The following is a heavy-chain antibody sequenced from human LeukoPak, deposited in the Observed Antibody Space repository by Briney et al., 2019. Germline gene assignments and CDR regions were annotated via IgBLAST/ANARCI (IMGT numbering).Heavy chain of an antibody. Sequence: PGGSLRLSCAASGFTFSSYAMHWVRQAPGKGLEWGAFISYDGTNKYYADSVKGRFTISRDNSKNTLYVQISSLRAEDRAVYFCARDPLGVGGSTANWFDPWGQGTLVTASS. CDR3: ARDPLGVGGSTANWFDP. CDR2: ISYDGTNK. V-gene: IGHV3-30*04. CDR1: GFTFSSYA. J-gene: IGHJ5*02. D-gene: IGHD3-3*01.